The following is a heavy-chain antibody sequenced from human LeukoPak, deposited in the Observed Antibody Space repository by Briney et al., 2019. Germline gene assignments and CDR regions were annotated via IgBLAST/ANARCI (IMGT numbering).Heavy chain of an antibody. CDR2: INHSGST. J-gene: IGHJ4*02. V-gene: IGHV4-34*01. Sequence: SETLSLTCAVYGGSFSGYYWSWIRRPPGKGLEWIGEINHSGSTNYNPSLKSRVTISVDTSKNQFSLKLSSVTAADTAVYYCARERDGYNYRYPLDYWGQGTLVTVSS. D-gene: IGHD5-24*01. CDR3: ARERDGYNYRYPLDY. CDR1: GGSFSGYY.